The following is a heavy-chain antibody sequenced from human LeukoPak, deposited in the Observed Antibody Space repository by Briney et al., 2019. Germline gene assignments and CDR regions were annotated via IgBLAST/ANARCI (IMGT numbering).Heavy chain of an antibody. J-gene: IGHJ6*03. Sequence: PSQTLSLTCTVSGGSISSGDYYWSWIRQPPGKGLEWIGYIYYSGSTYYNPSLKSRVTKSVDTSKNQFSLKLSSVTAADTALYYCARSPLGYCSSTSCYPKYYYFYYMDVWGKGTTVTVSS. CDR2: IYYSGST. CDR3: ARSPLGYCSSTSCYPKYYYFYYMDV. V-gene: IGHV4-30-4*01. D-gene: IGHD2-2*01. CDR1: GGSISSGDYY.